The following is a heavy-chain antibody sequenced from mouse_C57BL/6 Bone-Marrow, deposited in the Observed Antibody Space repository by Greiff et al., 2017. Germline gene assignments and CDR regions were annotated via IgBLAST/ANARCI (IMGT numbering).Heavy chain of an antibody. CDR1: GYTFTSYT. CDR2: INPSSGYT. Sequence: VQLKQSGAELARPGASVKMSCKASGYTFTSYTMHWVKQRPGQGLEWIGYINPSSGYTKYNQKFKDKATLTADKSSSTAYMQLSSLTSEDSAVYYCARSRSPAWFAYWGQGTLVTVSA. CDR3: ARSRSPAWFAY. D-gene: IGHD1-1*01. J-gene: IGHJ3*01. V-gene: IGHV1-4*01.